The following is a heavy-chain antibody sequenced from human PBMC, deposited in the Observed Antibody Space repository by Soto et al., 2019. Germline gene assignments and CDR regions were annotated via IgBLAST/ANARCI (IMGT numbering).Heavy chain of an antibody. Sequence: PGGSLRLSCAASGFTFSSYAMHWVRQAPGEGLEWVAVISYDGSNKYYADSVKGRFTISRDNSKNTLYLQMNSLRAEDTAVYYCAKGETYYYDSSGYYQFDCWGQGTLVTVSS. V-gene: IGHV3-30*18. CDR1: GFTFSSYA. D-gene: IGHD3-22*01. J-gene: IGHJ4*02. CDR3: AKGETYYYDSSGYYQFDC. CDR2: ISYDGSNK.